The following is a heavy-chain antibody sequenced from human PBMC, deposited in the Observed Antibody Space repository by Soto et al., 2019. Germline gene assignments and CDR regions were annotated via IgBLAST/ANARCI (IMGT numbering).Heavy chain of an antibody. V-gene: IGHV1-2*02. CDR2: INPNSGDT. D-gene: IGHD5-12*01. CDR1: GYTFSDYY. J-gene: IGHJ5*02. Sequence: GSSVKVSCKASGYTFSDYYIHWVRQAPGQGLEWMGWINPNSGDTKYAQKFPGRVTMTTDTSTTTAYLELRSLRSDDTAVYYCARHHGPTTSENWFDPWGQGTLVTVSS. CDR3: ARHHGPTTSENWFDP.